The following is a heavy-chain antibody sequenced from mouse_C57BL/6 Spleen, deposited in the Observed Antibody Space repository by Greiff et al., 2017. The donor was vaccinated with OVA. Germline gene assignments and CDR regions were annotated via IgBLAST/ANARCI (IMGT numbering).Heavy chain of an antibody. CDR1: GYTFTSYW. J-gene: IGHJ4*01. Sequence: QVQLQQPGAELVKPGASVKLSCKASGYTFTSYWMHWVKQRPGQGLEWIGMIHPNSGSTNYNEKFKSKATLTVDKSSSTAYMQLSSLTSEDSAVYYFARLESYYAMDYWGQGTSVTVSS. CDR3: ARLESYYAMDY. CDR2: IHPNSGST. V-gene: IGHV1-64*01.